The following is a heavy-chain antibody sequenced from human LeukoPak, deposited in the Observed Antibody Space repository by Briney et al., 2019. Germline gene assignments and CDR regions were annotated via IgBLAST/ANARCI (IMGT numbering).Heavy chain of an antibody. J-gene: IGHJ5*02. D-gene: IGHD6-6*01. Sequence: DSVKGRFTISRDNSKNTVYLQMNSLRAEDTAVYYCARAPSIAAPNWFDPWGQGTLVTASS. CDR3: ARAPSIAAPNWFDP. V-gene: IGHV3-30*01.